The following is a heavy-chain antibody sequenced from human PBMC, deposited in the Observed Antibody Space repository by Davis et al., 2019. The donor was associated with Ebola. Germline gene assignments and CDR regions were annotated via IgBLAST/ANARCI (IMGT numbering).Heavy chain of an antibody. CDR2: TYYRSKWCN. CDR3: ARGESITVPAPRGWFDS. J-gene: IGHJ5*01. D-gene: IGHD6-19*01. Sequence: SQTLSLTCAISGDSVSSNSVAWNWIRQSPSRGLEWLGRTYYRSKWCNDYAVSVKSRATINADTSKNQFSLQLNSVTPEDTAVYYCARGESITVPAPRGWFDSWGQGTLVTVSS. CDR1: GDSVSSNSVA. V-gene: IGHV6-1*01.